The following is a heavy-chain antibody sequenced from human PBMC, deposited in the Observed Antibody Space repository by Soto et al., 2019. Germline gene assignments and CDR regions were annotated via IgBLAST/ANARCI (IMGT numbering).Heavy chain of an antibody. D-gene: IGHD3-9*01. CDR3: ATGGVTYYDILTGYSLDY. V-gene: IGHV1-2*02. CDR2: INPNSGGT. CDR1: GYTFTGYY. J-gene: IGHJ4*02. Sequence: ASVKVSCKASGYTFTGYYMHWVRQAPGQGLEWMGWINPNSGGTNYAQKFQGRVTMTRDTSISTAYMELSRLRSDDTAVYYCATGGVTYYDILTGYSLDYWGQGTLVTVS.